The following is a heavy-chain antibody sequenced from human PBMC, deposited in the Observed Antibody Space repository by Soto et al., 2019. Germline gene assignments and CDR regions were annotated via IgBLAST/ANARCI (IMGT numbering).Heavy chain of an antibody. Sequence: ASVKVSCKASGYTFTVYYMHWVRQAPGQGLEWMGWINPKSGGTMYPQKFQGRVTMTWDTSISTAYMALTRLRSDDTAVYYCARDREDAGTTKGLPCWFDPWGQGTLVTVSS. CDR2: INPKSGGT. J-gene: IGHJ5*02. V-gene: IGHV1-2*02. D-gene: IGHD1-1*01. CDR1: GYTFTVYY. CDR3: ARDREDAGTTKGLPCWFDP.